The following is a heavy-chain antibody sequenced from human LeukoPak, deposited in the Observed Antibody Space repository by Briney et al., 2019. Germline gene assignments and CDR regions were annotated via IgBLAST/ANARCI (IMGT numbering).Heavy chain of an antibody. CDR1: GFTFSDAW. Sequence: NPGGSLRLSCAAFGFTFSDAWMSWVRQAQGKGLEWIGRIKSKPDGGTTDFAAPVKGRFIISRDDSKNTLNLQMDSLKTEDTGVYYCTTDSGHDFGDYRGAFDIWGQGSMVTVSS. J-gene: IGHJ3*02. CDR3: TTDSGHDFGDYRGAFDI. D-gene: IGHD4-17*01. V-gene: IGHV3-15*01. CDR2: IKSKPDGGTT.